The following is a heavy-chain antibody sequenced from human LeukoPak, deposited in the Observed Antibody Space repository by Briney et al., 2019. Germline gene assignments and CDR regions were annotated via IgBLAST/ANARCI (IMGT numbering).Heavy chain of an antibody. J-gene: IGHJ5*02. CDR3: ARDGEAAAVTNWFDP. CDR1: GYTFTDYH. V-gene: IGHV1-2*02. CDR2: INPNSGGT. D-gene: IGHD6-13*01. Sequence: VASVKVSCKASGYTFTDYHMHWVRQAPGQGLEWMGWINPNSGGTNYAQKFQGRVTMTRDTSITTAYMELSRLTSDDTAVYFCARDGEAAAVTNWFDPWGQGTLVAVSS.